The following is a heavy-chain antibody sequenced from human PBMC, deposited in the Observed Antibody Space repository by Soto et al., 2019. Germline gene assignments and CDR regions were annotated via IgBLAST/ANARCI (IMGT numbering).Heavy chain of an antibody. D-gene: IGHD3-9*01. Sequence: QVQLVQSGAEVKKPGSSVKVSCKASGGTFSSYAVSWVRQAPGHGLEWMGGIIPIFGTANYAQKFQGRVTITADESTSTAYMELSSLRSDDTAVYYCARYYDILTGYYNYYYYGMDVWGQGTTVTVSS. CDR2: IIPIFGTA. CDR1: GGTFSSYA. J-gene: IGHJ6*02. CDR3: ARYYDILTGYYNYYYYGMDV. V-gene: IGHV1-69*01.